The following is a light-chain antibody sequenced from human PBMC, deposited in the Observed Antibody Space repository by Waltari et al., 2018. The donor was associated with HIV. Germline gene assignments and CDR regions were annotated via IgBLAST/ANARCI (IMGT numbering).Light chain of an antibody. J-gene: IGLJ2*01. V-gene: IGLV1-47*01. Sequence: HSVLTQPHSASGTPGQRVTISCSGSDSNLGTFSVTRSQHSPGAAPKLLIFMNDQRPSGVPGRFSASQSGTSAALAISGLRSEDEADYYCAVWDDSLRGAVFGGGTKLTVL. CDR3: AVWDDSLRGAV. CDR2: MND. CDR1: DSNLGTFS.